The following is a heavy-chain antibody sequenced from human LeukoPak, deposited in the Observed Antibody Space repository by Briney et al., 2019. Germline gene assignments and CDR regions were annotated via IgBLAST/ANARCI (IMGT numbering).Heavy chain of an antibody. V-gene: IGHV4-31*03. Sequence: SQTLSLTCTVSGGSISSGGYYWSWIRQHPGKGLEWIGYIYYSGSTYYNPSLKSRVIISVDTSKNQFSLKLSSVTAADTAVYYCARGYSSGWYYWGQGTLVTVSS. CDR2: IYYSGST. J-gene: IGHJ4*02. D-gene: IGHD6-19*01. CDR1: GGSISSGGYY. CDR3: ARGYSSGWYY.